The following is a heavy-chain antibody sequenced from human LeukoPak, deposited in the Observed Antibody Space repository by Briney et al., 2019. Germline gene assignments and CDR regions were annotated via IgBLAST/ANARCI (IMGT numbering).Heavy chain of an antibody. V-gene: IGHV3-30*04. CDR3: ARDAYSSGWSYFDY. CDR1: GFTFSSYA. J-gene: IGHJ4*02. Sequence: GGSLRLSCAASGFTFSSYAMSWVRQAPGKGLEWVAVISYDGGHKYYADSVKGRFTISRDNSKYTLYLQMNSLRAEDTALYYCARDAYSSGWSYFDYWGQGTLVTVSS. D-gene: IGHD6-19*01. CDR2: ISYDGGHK.